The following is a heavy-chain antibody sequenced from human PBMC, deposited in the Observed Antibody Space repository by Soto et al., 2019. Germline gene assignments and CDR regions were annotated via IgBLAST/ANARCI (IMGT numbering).Heavy chain of an antibody. D-gene: IGHD5-18*01. J-gene: IGHJ6*01. CDR2: ISGSGGST. V-gene: IGHV3-23*01. Sequence: PRGSLRLSCSASGFTFSSYAMSWVRQAPGKGLEWVSAISGSGGSTYYADSVKGRFTISRDNSKNTLYLQMNSLRAEDTAVYYCAKDQGANLYSYGHYYYYYGMDVWGQGTTGNVS. CDR3: AKDQGANLYSYGHYYYYYGMDV. CDR1: GFTFSSYA.